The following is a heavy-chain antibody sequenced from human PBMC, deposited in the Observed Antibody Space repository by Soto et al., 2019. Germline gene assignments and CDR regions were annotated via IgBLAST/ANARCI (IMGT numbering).Heavy chain of an antibody. J-gene: IGHJ6*04. D-gene: IGHD3-3*01. CDR3: ARGPTIFGVVANWYGMEV. V-gene: IGHV1-8*01. CDR2: MNPNSGNT. CDR1: GYTFTSYD. Sequence: GASVKVSCKASGYTFTSYDINWVRQATGQGLEWMGWMNPNSGNTGYAQKFQGRVTMTRNTSISTAYMELSSLRSEDTAVYYCARGPTIFGVVANWYGMEVWGKGTTVSVSS.